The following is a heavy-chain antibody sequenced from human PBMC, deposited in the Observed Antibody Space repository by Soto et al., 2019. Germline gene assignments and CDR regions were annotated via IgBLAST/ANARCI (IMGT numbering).Heavy chain of an antibody. V-gene: IGHV4-59*01. CDR1: GGSISNYY. CDR2: IYYSGST. J-gene: IGHJ5*02. Sequence: PSETLSLTCTVSGGSISNYYWSWIRQPPGKGLEWIGYIYYSGSTNYNPSLKSRVTISVDTSKNQFSLKLSSVTAADTAVYYCALWFGEGTNWFDPWGQGTLVTVSS. D-gene: IGHD3-10*01. CDR3: ALWFGEGTNWFDP.